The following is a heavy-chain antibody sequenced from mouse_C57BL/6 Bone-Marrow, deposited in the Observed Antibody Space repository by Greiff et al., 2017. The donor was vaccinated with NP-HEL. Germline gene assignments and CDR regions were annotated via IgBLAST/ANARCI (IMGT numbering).Heavy chain of an antibody. CDR3: ARGGLLWLRRVSNWDWFAY. CDR1: GYTFTSYW. J-gene: IGHJ3*01. V-gene: IGHV1-69*01. D-gene: IGHD2-2*01. Sequence: QVQLKQPGAELVMPGASVKLSCKASGYTFTSYWMHWVKQRPGQGLEWIGEIDPSDSYTNYNQKFKGKSTLTVDKSSSTAYMQLSSLTSEDSAVYYCARGGLLWLRRVSNWDWFAYWGQGTLVTVSA. CDR2: IDPSDSYT.